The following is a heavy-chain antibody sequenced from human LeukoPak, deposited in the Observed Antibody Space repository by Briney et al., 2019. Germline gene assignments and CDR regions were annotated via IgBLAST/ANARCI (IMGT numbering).Heavy chain of an antibody. J-gene: IGHJ4*02. CDR3: VREGSGSYSAS. V-gene: IGHV3-21*01. Sequence: GGSLRLSCAASGFTFSSYSMNWVRQAPGKGLEWVSSISSSSSYIYYADSVKGRFTISRDNAENSLYLQMNSLRVEDTAVYYCVREGSGSYSASWGQGTLVTVSS. CDR2: ISSSSSYI. CDR1: GFTFSSYS. D-gene: IGHD1-26*01.